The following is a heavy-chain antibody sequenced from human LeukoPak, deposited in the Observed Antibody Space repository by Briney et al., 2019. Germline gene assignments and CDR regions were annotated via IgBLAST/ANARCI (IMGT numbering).Heavy chain of an antibody. CDR3: AKDREEMATTLLDH. Sequence: GGSLRLSCAASGFNFNDYGMHWVRQAPGKGLEWVAFIRFDGSDKYYADSVKARFTISRDNSRNTLYLQMNSLRTEDTAVYYCAKDREEMATTLLDHWGQGTLVTVYS. J-gene: IGHJ4*02. V-gene: IGHV3-30*02. D-gene: IGHD5-24*01. CDR1: GFNFNDYG. CDR2: IRFDGSDK.